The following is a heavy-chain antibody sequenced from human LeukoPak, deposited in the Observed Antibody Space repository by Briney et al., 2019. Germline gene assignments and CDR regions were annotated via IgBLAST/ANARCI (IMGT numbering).Heavy chain of an antibody. CDR2: IISKTDGGTT. Sequence: GGSLRLSCAASGFTFSNAWMSWVRQAPGKGLEWVGRIISKTDGGTTDYAAPVKVRFTISRDDSKNTLYLQMNSLKTEDTAVYYCAKHYGSGTYYNYFTYCGQGTLVSVSS. V-gene: IGHV3-15*01. CDR1: GFTFSNAW. CDR3: AKHYGSGTYYNYFTY. D-gene: IGHD3-10*01. J-gene: IGHJ4*02.